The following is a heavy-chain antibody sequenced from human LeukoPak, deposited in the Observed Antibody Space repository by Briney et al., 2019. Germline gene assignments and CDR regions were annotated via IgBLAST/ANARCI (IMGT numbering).Heavy chain of an antibody. CDR3: ARDGGYSSGWYDH. J-gene: IGHJ5*02. D-gene: IGHD6-19*01. Sequence: GGSLRLSCAASGFTFSSYEMNWVRQAPGKGLEWVSYISSSGSTIYYADSVKCRFTISRDNAKNSLYLQMNSLRAEDTAVYYCARDGGYSSGWYDHWGQGTLVTVSS. V-gene: IGHV3-48*03. CDR2: ISSSGSTI. CDR1: GFTFSSYE.